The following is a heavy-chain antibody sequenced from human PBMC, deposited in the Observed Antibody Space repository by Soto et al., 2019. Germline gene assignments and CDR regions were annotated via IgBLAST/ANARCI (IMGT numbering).Heavy chain of an antibody. CDR1: GFIFSSHW. V-gene: IGHV3-7*05. Sequence: EVQLVESGGGLVQPGGSLRLSCEGSGFIFSSHWMGWVRQSPVRGLEWVANIKYDDSETPYMDFAKGRFTISRDNAKNTLYPQMTSLRVEVTAVYYCAAWSHSNWFDYWGQGTLVTVSS. J-gene: IGHJ4*02. D-gene: IGHD6-13*01. CDR3: AAWSHSNWFDY. CDR2: IKYDDSET.